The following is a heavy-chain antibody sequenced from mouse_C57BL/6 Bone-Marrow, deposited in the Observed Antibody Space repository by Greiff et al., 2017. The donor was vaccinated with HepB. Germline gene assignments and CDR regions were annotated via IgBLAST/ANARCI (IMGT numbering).Heavy chain of an antibody. CDR3: ARSLYYYGSSHWYFDV. CDR2: IDPNSGGT. CDR1: GYTFTSYW. J-gene: IGHJ1*03. V-gene: IGHV1-72*01. Sequence: QVQLQQPGAELVKPGASVKLSCKASGYTFTSYWMHWVKQRPGRGLEWIGRIDPNSGGTKYNEKFKSKATLTVDKPSSTAYMQLSSLTSEDSAVYYCARSLYYYGSSHWYFDVWGTGTTVTVSS. D-gene: IGHD1-1*01.